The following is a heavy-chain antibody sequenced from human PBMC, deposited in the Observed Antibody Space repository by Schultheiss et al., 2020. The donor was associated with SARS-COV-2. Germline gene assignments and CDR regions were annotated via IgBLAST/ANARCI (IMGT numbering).Heavy chain of an antibody. CDR3: ARRPTYAYYYMDV. Sequence: GGSLRLSCAASGFTFSSYAMSWVRQAPGKGLEWVSAISGSGGSTYYADSVKGRFTIARDNAKNSLYLQMNSLRAEDTAVYYCARRPTYAYYYMDVWGKGTTVTVSS. D-gene: IGHD1-1*01. V-gene: IGHV3-23*01. CDR2: ISGSGGST. CDR1: GFTFSSYA. J-gene: IGHJ6*03.